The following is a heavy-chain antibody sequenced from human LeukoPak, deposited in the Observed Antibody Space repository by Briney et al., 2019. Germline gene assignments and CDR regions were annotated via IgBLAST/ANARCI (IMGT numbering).Heavy chain of an antibody. D-gene: IGHD4-17*01. Sequence: PSETLSLTCTVSGGSISSYYWSWIRQPPGKGLEWIGYIYYSGSTNYNPSLKSRVTISVDTSKNQFSLKLSSVTAADTAVYYCARHDAHGDYAMSDCWGQGTLVTVSS. CDR1: GGSISSYY. V-gene: IGHV4-59*08. CDR2: IYYSGST. J-gene: IGHJ4*02. CDR3: ARHDAHGDYAMSDC.